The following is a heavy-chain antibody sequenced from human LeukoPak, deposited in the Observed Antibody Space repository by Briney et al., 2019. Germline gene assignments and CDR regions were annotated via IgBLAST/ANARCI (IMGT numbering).Heavy chain of an antibody. CDR2: IRYDGSNK. Sequence: GGSLRLSCAASGFTFSSYGMHWVRQAPGKGLEWVAFIRYDGSNKYYADSVKGRVTISRDNSKHTLYLQMNSLRAEDTAVYYCAKDQDYAYYFDYWGQGTLVTVSS. CDR1: GFTFSSYG. J-gene: IGHJ4*02. V-gene: IGHV3-30*02. CDR3: AKDQDYAYYFDY. D-gene: IGHD4-17*01.